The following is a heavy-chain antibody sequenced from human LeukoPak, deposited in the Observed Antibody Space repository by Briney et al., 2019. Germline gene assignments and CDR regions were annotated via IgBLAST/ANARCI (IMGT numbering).Heavy chain of an antibody. Sequence: ASVKVSCKASGYTFTSYGISWVRQAPGQGLEWMGIINPSGGSTSYAQKFQGRVTMTRDTSTSTVYMELSSLRSEDTAVYYCARDDSYGLPFDYWGQGTLVTVSS. V-gene: IGHV1-46*01. CDR2: INPSGGST. J-gene: IGHJ4*02. CDR1: GYTFTSYG. D-gene: IGHD5-18*01. CDR3: ARDDSYGLPFDY.